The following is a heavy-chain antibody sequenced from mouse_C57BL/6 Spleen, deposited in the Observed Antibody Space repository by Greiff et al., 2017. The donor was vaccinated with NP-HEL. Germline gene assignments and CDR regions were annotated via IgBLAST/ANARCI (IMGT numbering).Heavy chain of an antibody. Sequence: QVQLQQSGAELVKPGASVKISCKASGYAFSSYWMNWVKQRPGKGLEWIGQIYPGDGDTNYNGKFKGKATLTADKSSSTAYMQLSSLTSEDSAVYFCARSEDGNYVAWFAYWGQGTLVTVSA. CDR3: ARSEDGNYVAWFAY. D-gene: IGHD2-1*01. J-gene: IGHJ3*01. V-gene: IGHV1-80*01. CDR2: IYPGDGDT. CDR1: GYAFSSYW.